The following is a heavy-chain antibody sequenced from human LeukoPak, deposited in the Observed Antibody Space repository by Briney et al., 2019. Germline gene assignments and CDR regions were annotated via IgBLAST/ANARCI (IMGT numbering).Heavy chain of an antibody. CDR3: ATYNWNYDYYYMDV. Sequence: PGGSLRLSCAASGFTFSSYSMNWVRQAPGKGLEWVSYISGSSTYIYYADSLKGRFTISRDNAKNSLYLQMNSLRAEDTAVYFCATYNWNYDYYYMDVWGKGTTVTVSS. V-gene: IGHV3-21*05. D-gene: IGHD1-20*01. CDR2: ISGSSTYI. J-gene: IGHJ6*03. CDR1: GFTFSSYS.